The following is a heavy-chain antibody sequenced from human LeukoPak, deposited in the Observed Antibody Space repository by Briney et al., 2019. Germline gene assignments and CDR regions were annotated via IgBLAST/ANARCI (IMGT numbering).Heavy chain of an antibody. D-gene: IGHD2-2*01. V-gene: IGHV3-33*08. J-gene: IGHJ4*02. Sequence: GRSLRLSCAASGFTFSSYGMHWVRQAPGKGLEWVAVIWYDGSNKYYADSVKGRFTIPRDNSKNTLYLQMNSLRAEDTAVYYCAREYCSSTSCYVFIDYWGQGTLVTVSS. CDR3: AREYCSSTSCYVFIDY. CDR1: GFTFSSYG. CDR2: IWYDGSNK.